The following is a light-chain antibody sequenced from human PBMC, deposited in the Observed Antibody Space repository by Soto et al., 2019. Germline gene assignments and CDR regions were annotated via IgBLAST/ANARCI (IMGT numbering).Light chain of an antibody. CDR3: SSYAVXDVFV. CDR1: SSDVCAYNY. CDR2: EVS. V-gene: IGLV2-8*01. Sequence: QSSLSQPPSASGSPVQSVAISCTGTSSDVCAYNYFSWYQQHPGKVPKLMIYEVSKRPSGVPDRFSGSKSGNTASLTVSGLQADDEADYYCSSYAVXDVFVFGIGTKVT. J-gene: IGLJ1*01.